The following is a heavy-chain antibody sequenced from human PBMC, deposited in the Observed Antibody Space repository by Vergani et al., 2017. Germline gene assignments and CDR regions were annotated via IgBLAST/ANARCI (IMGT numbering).Heavy chain of an antibody. V-gene: IGHV1-18*01. J-gene: IGHJ5*02. CDR3: ARVVVPAAIPNWFDP. Sequence: QVQLVQSGAEVKKPGASVKVSCKASGYTFTSYGISWVRQAPGQGLEWMGWISAYNGNTNYAQKFQGRVTMTRDTSISTAYMELSRLRSDDTAVYYCARVVVPAAIPNWFDPWGQGTLVTVSS. D-gene: IGHD2-2*01. CDR2: ISAYNGNT. CDR1: GYTFTSYG.